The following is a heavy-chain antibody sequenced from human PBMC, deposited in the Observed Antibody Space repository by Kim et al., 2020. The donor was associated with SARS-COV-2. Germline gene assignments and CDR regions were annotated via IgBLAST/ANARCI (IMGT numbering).Heavy chain of an antibody. Sequence: SETLSLTCAVYGGSFSGYYWSWIRQPPGKGLEWIGEINHSGSTNYNPSLKSRVTISVDTSKNQFSLKLSSVTAADTAVYYCARGAIQLWTYAADVWGQGTTVTVSS. CDR2: INHSGST. J-gene: IGHJ6*02. D-gene: IGHD5-18*01. CDR1: GGSFSGYY. V-gene: IGHV4-34*01. CDR3: ARGAIQLWTYAADV.